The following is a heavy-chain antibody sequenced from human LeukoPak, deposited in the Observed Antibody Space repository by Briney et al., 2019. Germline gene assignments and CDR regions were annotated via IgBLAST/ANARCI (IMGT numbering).Heavy chain of an antibody. J-gene: IGHJ4*02. CDR1: GYTFTRYD. CDR2: MNRNSGNT. D-gene: IGHD3-22*01. Sequence: GSSVKVCCKASGYTFTRYDTNTGRQATRQGLEWMGWMNRNSGNTGYAQEFQGRVTMTRNTSISTAYMELSSLRSEDTAVYYCARSYYDSSGYCDYWGQGTVVSVSS. CDR3: ARSYYDSSGYCDY. V-gene: IGHV1-8*01.